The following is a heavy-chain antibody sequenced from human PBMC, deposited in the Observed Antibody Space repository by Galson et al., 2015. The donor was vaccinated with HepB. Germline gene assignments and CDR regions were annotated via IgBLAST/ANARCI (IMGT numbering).Heavy chain of an antibody. CDR1: GVTFSSYD. Sequence: SLRLSCAASGVTFSSYDMNWVRQAPGKGLEWVSYISSSSSYTNYADSVKGRFTISRDNAKNSLYLQMNSLRAEDTAVYYCARGGGRVVVVAATGRYNWFDPWGQGTLVTVSS. CDR3: ARGGGRVVVVAATGRYNWFDP. CDR2: ISSSSSYT. V-gene: IGHV3-11*05. D-gene: IGHD2-15*01. J-gene: IGHJ5*02.